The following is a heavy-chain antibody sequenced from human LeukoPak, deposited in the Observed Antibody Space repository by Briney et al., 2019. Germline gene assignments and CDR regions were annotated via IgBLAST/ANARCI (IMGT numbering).Heavy chain of an antibody. CDR3: ARSGGKGYYDSSGHIDY. Sequence: SETLSLTCTVSGGSISSGDYYWSWIRQPPGKGLEWIGYIYYSGSTYYNPSLKSRVTISVDTSKNQFSLKLSSVTAADTAVYYCARSGGKGYYDSSGHIDYWGQGTLVTVSS. CDR2: IYYSGST. V-gene: IGHV4-30-4*02. J-gene: IGHJ4*02. CDR1: GGSISSGDYY. D-gene: IGHD3-22*01.